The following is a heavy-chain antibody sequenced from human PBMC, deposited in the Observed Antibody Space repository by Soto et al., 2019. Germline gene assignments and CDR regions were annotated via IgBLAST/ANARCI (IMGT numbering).Heavy chain of an antibody. CDR2: INAGNGNT. CDR1: GYTFTSYA. CDR3: ARGMDPKDIVVVPASTRLDP. D-gene: IGHD2-2*01. J-gene: IGHJ5*02. Sequence: ASVKVCCKASGYTFTSYAMHWVRQAPGQRLEWMGWINAGNGNTKYSQKFQGRVTITRDTSASTAYMELSSLRSEDTAVYYCARGMDPKDIVVVPASTRLDPWGQGTLVTVSS. V-gene: IGHV1-3*01.